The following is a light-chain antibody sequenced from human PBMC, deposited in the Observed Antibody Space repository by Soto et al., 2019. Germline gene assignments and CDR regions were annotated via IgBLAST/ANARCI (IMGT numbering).Light chain of an antibody. J-gene: IGKJ1*01. CDR2: VAS. CDR3: QQCNNWPT. V-gene: IGKV3-15*01. Sequence: EIVMTQSPATLSVSPGERATLSCRASQSVSSNLAWYQQKPGQTPKLLIYVASTRATGIPARFSGSGSGTEFTLTISSLQSEDFAVYYCQQCNNWPTFGQGTKVEIK. CDR1: QSVSSN.